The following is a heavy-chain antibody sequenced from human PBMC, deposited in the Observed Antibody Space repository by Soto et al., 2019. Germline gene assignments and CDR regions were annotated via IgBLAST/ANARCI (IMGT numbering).Heavy chain of an antibody. CDR2: IYWDDDK. V-gene: IGHV2-5*02. CDR3: SQSIAARPVLGAFDV. Sequence: KESGPTLVKPTQTLTLTCTFSGLSLSTSGVGVGWIRQPPGKALEWLAVIYWDDDKRYSPSLESRLTITKDTSKNQVVLTMTNMDPVDTATYYCSQSIAARPVLGAFDVWGQGTMVTVSS. J-gene: IGHJ3*01. D-gene: IGHD6-6*01. CDR1: GLSLSTSGVG.